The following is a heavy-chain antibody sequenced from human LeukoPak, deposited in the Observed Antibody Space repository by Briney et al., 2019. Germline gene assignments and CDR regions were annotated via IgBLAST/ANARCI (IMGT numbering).Heavy chain of an antibody. V-gene: IGHV1-46*01. CDR2: INPSGGST. CDR3: ARDGEDCSSTSCYYYMDV. D-gene: IGHD2-2*01. J-gene: IGHJ6*03. Sequence: GASVKVSCKASGYTFTSYYMHWVRQAPGQGLEWMGIINPSGGSTSYAQKFQGRVTMTRDMSTSTVYMELSSLRSEDTAVYYCARDGEDCSSTSCYYYMDVWGKGTTVTVSS. CDR1: GYTFTSYY.